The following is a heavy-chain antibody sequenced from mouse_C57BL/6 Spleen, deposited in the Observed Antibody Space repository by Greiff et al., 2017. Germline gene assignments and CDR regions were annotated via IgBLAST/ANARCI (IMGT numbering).Heavy chain of an antibody. CDR1: GFTFSSYA. J-gene: IGHJ3*01. CDR3: ARDDGTPWFAY. Sequence: EVQVVESGGGLVKPGGSLKLSSAAFGFTFSSYAMSWVRQTPEKRLEWVATISDGGSYTYYPDNVKGRFTISRDNAKNNLYQQMSHLKSEDTAMYYYARDDGTPWFAYWGQGTLVTVSA. CDR2: ISDGGSYT. D-gene: IGHD3-3*01. V-gene: IGHV5-4*01.